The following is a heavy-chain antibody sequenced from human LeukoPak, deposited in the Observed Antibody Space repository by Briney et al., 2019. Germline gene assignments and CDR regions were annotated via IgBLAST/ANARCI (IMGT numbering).Heavy chain of an antibody. CDR3: ATVNFYYDDSGYMPFDH. V-gene: IGHV3-48*04. Sequence: PGGSLRLSCEASGFTFKTYSMNWVRQAPGKGLEWISYISGDAGTTNYADSVKGRFTISRDNAKSSLFLQMEGPSADDTAVYYCATVNFYYDDSGYMPFDHWGQGALVVISS. D-gene: IGHD3-22*01. CDR2: ISGDAGTT. CDR1: GFTFKTYS. J-gene: IGHJ4*02.